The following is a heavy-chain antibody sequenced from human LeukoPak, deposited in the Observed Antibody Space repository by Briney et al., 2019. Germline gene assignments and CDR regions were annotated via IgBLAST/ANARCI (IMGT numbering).Heavy chain of an antibody. J-gene: IGHJ4*02. D-gene: IGHD2-2*01. CDR2: ISYDGSNK. CDR1: GFTFSSYT. V-gene: IGHV3-30-3*01. Sequence: PGGSLRLSCAASGFTFSSYTMHWVRQAPGKGLEWVAVISYDGSNKYYADSVKGRFTISRDNSKNTLYLQMNSLRAEDTAVYYCARDPGVVPAVSNYFDYWGQGTLVTVSS. CDR3: ARDPGVVPAVSNYFDY.